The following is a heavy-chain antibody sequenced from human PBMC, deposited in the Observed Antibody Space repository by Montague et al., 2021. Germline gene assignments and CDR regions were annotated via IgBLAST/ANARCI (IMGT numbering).Heavy chain of an antibody. CDR2: IFHNGST. CDR1: GGSISSNNW. D-gene: IGHD3-22*01. V-gene: IGHV4-4*02. CDR3: ARVAAWGYYDTSGPNWFDP. J-gene: IGHJ5*02. Sequence: SETLSLTCAVSGGSISSNNWWTWVRQPPGKGLEWIGEIFHNGSTTYSPFLKSRVTISMDKSKNQFSLKLTSVTAADTAVYYCARVAAWGYYDTSGPNWFDPWGQGTLVTVSS.